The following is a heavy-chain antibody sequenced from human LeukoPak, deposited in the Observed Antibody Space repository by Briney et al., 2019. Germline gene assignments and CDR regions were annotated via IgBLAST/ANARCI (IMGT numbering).Heavy chain of an antibody. CDR2: IYHDGST. D-gene: IGHD1-26*01. CDR1: GGSLGIYY. V-gene: IGHV4-59*08. J-gene: IGHJ6*02. CDR3: ARHQGSERKHYYGMDV. Sequence: SETPSLTCTISGGSLGIYYWSWIRQPPGKGLEWIGYIYHDGSTNYNPSLKSRVTMSVDTFKNQFSLKMSSVTAADTAVYYCARHQGSERKHYYGMDVWGQGTTLTVSS.